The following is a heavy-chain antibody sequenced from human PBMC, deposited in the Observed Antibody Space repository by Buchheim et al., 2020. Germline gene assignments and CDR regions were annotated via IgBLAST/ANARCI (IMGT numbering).Heavy chain of an antibody. CDR3: ARGTIQSGPYGMDV. V-gene: IGHV4-30-2*01. Sequence: QVQLQESGSGLVKPSQTLSLTCAVSGGSISSGGYSWSWIRQPPGKGLEWIANIYHSGSTYYNPSLKSRVTISVDSSKNQFSLKLSSVTAADTAVYYCARGTIQSGPYGMDVWGQGTT. J-gene: IGHJ6*02. CDR2: IYHSGST. CDR1: GGSISSGGYS. D-gene: IGHD3-3*01.